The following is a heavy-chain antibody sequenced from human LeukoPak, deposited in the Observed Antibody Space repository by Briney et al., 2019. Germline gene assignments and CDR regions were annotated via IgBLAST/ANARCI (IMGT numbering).Heavy chain of an antibody. J-gene: IGHJ4*02. CDR3: ARVRTIAGPLGY. CDR1: GYTFTSYY. Sequence: VASVTVSCKASGYTFTSYYMHWVRQAPGQGLEWMGIINPSGGSTSYAQKFQGRVTMTRDTSTSTVYMELSSLRSEDTAVYYCARVRTIAGPLGYWGQGTLVTVSS. D-gene: IGHD6-13*01. CDR2: INPSGGST. V-gene: IGHV1-46*01.